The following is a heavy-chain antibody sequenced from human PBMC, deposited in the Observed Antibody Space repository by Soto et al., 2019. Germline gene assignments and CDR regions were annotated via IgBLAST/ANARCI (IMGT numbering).Heavy chain of an antibody. CDR1: GYTLTELS. J-gene: IGHJ3*02. Sequence: ASVKVSCKVSGYTLTELSMHWVRQAPGKGLEWMGGFDPEDGETIYAQKFQGRVTMTEDTSTDTAYMELSSLRSEDTAVYYCATEALCTNGVCYTGGDAFDIWGQGTMVTVSS. CDR3: ATEALCTNGVCYTGGDAFDI. V-gene: IGHV1-24*01. CDR2: FDPEDGET. D-gene: IGHD2-8*01.